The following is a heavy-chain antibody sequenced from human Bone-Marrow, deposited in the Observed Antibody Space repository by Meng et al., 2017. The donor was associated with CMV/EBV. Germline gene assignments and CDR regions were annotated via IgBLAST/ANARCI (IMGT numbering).Heavy chain of an antibody. CDR1: GFAFSSYA. J-gene: IGHJ6*02. CDR3: ARDAGDHYYYYYGMDV. CDR2: IGTGGDT. D-gene: IGHD6-13*01. V-gene: IGHV3-47*02. Sequence: GGSLRLSCAASGFAFSSYALHWVRRAPGKGLEWVSAIGTGGDTYYADSVKGRFTISRDNAKNSLYLQMNSLRAEDTAVYYCARDAGDHYYYYYGMDVWGQGTTVAVSS.